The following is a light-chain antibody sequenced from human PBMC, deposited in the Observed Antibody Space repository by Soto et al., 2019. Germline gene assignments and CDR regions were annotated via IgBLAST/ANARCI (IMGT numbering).Light chain of an antibody. V-gene: IGKV3-20*01. Sequence: ELVLTPSPAPLSVSPGERAPLSCRASQSVSSNLAWYQQKPGHAPRLLIYGASSRATGFPDRFSGSGSGTDFTLTISGLEPEDSAVYYCQRYGSAPTFGQGTRLEIK. CDR1: QSVSSN. CDR2: GAS. J-gene: IGKJ2*01. CDR3: QRYGSAPT.